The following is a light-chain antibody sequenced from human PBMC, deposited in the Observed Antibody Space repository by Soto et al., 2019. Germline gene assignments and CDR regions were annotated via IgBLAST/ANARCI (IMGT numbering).Light chain of an antibody. V-gene: IGLV2-14*01. CDR3: SSYTGSSTVI. J-gene: IGLJ2*01. CDR2: DVI. CDR1: SSDVGGYNY. Sequence: QSALTQPASVSGSPGQSITISCTGTSSDVGGYNYVSWNQQHPGKAPKLMIYDVIHRPSGISNRFSGSKSGNTASLTISGLQAEDEADYYCSSYTGSSTVIFGGGTKLTVL.